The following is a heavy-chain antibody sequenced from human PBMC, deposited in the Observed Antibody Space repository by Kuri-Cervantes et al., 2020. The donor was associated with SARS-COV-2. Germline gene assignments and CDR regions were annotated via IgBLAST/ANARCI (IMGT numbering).Heavy chain of an antibody. CDR3: AKGGLDSGWGY. CDR1: GFTFSSYA. J-gene: IGHJ4*02. CDR2: IYSGGSST. Sequence: GESLKISCAASGFTFSSYAMSWVRQAPGKGLEWVSVIYSGGSSTYYADSVKGRLTISRDNSKNTLYLQMNSLRAEDTAVYYCAKGGLDSGWGYWGQGTLVTVSS. D-gene: IGHD6-19*01. V-gene: IGHV3-23*03.